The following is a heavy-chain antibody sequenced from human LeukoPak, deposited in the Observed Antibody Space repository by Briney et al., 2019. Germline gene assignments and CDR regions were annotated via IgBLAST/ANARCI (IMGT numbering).Heavy chain of an antibody. CDR3: ARDGGNTFITMSAFDI. D-gene: IGHD3-22*01. CDR1: GGSISSSSYY. Sequence: PSETLSLTCAVSGGSISSSSYYWGWIRQPPGKGLEWIGTIYYSGSTYYNPSLKSRVTISLDTSKNQFSLKLSSVTAADTAVYYCARDGGNTFITMSAFDIWGQGTMVTVSS. J-gene: IGHJ3*02. V-gene: IGHV4-39*07. CDR2: IYYSGST.